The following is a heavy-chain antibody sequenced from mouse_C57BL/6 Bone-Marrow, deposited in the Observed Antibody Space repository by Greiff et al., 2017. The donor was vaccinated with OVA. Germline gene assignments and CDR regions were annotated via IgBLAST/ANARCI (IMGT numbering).Heavy chain of an antibody. CDR1: GYTFTSYW. CDR2: IDPSDSYT. D-gene: IGHD1-1*01. V-gene: IGHV1-59*01. Sequence: VQLQQSGAELVRPGTSVKLSCKASGYTFTSYWMHWVQQRPGQGLEWIGVIDPSDSYTNYHQKFKGKATLTVDTSSSTAYMQLSSLTSEDSAVDYCASPITTVVAYWYFDVWGTGTTVTVSS. J-gene: IGHJ1*03. CDR3: ASPITTVVAYWYFDV.